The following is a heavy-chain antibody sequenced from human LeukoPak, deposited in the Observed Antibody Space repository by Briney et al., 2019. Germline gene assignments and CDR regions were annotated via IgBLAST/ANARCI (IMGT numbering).Heavy chain of an antibody. Sequence: GTSLRLSCAASGFTFSSYEMNWVRQAPGKGLEWVSYISSSGGTIYYADSVKGRFTISRDNAKNSLYLQMNSLRAEDTAVYYCAELGITMIGGVWGKGTTVTISS. CDR2: ISSSGGTI. CDR1: GFTFSSYE. CDR3: AELGITMIGGV. V-gene: IGHV3-48*03. J-gene: IGHJ6*04. D-gene: IGHD3-10*02.